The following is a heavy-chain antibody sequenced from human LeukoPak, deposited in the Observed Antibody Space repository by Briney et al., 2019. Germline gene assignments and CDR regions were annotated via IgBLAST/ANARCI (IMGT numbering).Heavy chain of an antibody. CDR2: IYPGDSDT. CDR3: ARSIRFLDEGYFDD. J-gene: IGHJ4*02. Sequence: PGESLKISCKGSGYRFTSYWIGWVRQMPGKGLEWMGIIYPGDSDTRYSPSFQGQVTISADMSISTAYLQWSSLKASDTAMYYCARSIRFLDEGYFDDWGQGTLVTVSS. V-gene: IGHV5-51*01. CDR1: GYRFTSYW. D-gene: IGHD3-3*01.